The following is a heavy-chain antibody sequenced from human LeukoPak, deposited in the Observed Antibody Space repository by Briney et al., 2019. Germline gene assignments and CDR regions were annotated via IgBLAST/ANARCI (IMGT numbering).Heavy chain of an antibody. CDR2: ISGSGGYT. D-gene: IGHD1-26*01. CDR1: GFIFSSHA. Sequence: GGSLRLSCAASGFIFSSHAMNWVRQAPGKGLEWVSAISGSGGYTYYADSVKGRFTISRDNSKNMLYLQMNSLRAEDTAVYYCARGDSGSYSELFDYWGQGTLVTVSS. CDR3: ARGDSGSYSELFDY. J-gene: IGHJ4*02. V-gene: IGHV3-23*01.